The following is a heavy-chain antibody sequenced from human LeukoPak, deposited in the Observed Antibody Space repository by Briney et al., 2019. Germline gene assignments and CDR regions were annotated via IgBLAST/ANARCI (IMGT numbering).Heavy chain of an antibody. CDR1: GRPISSSRYY. CDR3: ARRGEAAAKGGRYFDQ. D-gene: IGHD6-13*01. J-gene: IGHJ4*02. V-gene: IGHV4-39*01. CDR2: IYYSGST. Sequence: SETLSLTCSVSGRPISSSRYYWARIPQPPGKGLEWIGNIYYSGSTYYNPSLKSRVTISVDTSKNQFSLKLSSVNAADTAVYFCARRGEAAAKGGRYFDQWGQGTLVTVSS.